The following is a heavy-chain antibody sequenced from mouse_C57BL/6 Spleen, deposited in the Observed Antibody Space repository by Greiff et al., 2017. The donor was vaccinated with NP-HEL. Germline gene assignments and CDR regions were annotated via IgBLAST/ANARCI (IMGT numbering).Heavy chain of an antibody. Sequence: QVQLKQPGAELVMPGASVKLSCQASGYTFTSYWMHWVKQRPGQGLEWIGEIDPSDSYTNYNQKFKGKSTLTVDKSSSTAYMQLSSLTSEDSAVYYCARTYYYGSSPLFAYWGQGTLVTVSA. D-gene: IGHD1-1*01. CDR3: ARTYYYGSSPLFAY. V-gene: IGHV1-69*01. CDR1: GYTFTSYW. CDR2: IDPSDSYT. J-gene: IGHJ3*01.